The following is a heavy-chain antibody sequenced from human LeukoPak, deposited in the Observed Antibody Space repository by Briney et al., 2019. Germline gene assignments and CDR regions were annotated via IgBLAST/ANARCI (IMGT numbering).Heavy chain of an antibody. CDR1: GFTFSSYA. V-gene: IGHV3-23*01. CDR2: ISGSGGST. D-gene: IGHD2-15*01. Sequence: PGGSLRLSCAASGFTFSSYAMSWVRQAPGKGLEWVSAISGSGGSTYYADSVKGRFTISRDNSKNTLYLQMNSLRAEDTAVYYCAKAQHCSGGSCYWDWGQGTLVTVSS. CDR3: AKAQHCSGGSCYWD. J-gene: IGHJ4*02.